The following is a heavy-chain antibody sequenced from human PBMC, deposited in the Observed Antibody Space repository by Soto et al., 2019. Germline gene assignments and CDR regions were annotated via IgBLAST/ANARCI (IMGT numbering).Heavy chain of an antibody. J-gene: IGHJ6*04. CDR2: IYYSGST. CDR1: GGSISSYY. CDR3: ARVPGYCSSTSCSGYYYGMDV. Sequence: SETLSLTCTVSGGSISSYYWSWIRQPPGKGLEWIGYIYYSGSTNYNPSLKSRVTISVDTSKNQFSLKLSSVTAADTAVYYCARVPGYCSSTSCSGYYYGMDVWGKGTTVTVSS. V-gene: IGHV4-59*01. D-gene: IGHD2-2*01.